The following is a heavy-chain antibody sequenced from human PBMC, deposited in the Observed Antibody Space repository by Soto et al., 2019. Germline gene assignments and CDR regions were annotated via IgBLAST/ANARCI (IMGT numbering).Heavy chain of an antibody. V-gene: IGHV1-3*01. J-gene: IGHJ4*02. Sequence: GASVKVSCKASGYTFTSYAMHWVRQAPGQRLEWMGWINAGNGNTKYSQKFQGRVTITRDTSASTAYMELSSLRSEDTATYYCAHSPGGWFGHFDYWGQGTLVTVSS. D-gene: IGHD3-10*01. CDR3: AHSPGGWFGHFDY. CDR2: INAGNGNT. CDR1: GYTFTSYA.